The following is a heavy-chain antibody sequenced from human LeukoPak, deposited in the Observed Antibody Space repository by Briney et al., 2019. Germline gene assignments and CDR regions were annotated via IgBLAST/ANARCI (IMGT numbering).Heavy chain of an antibody. Sequence: SETLSLTCIVSGGSITSGRFSWSWIRQPAGKGLEWIGRLHTSGSTNYNPSLKSRVAISVDTSENQFSLKLNSVTAADTAVYYCTRTGYSSGYVDYWGQGTLVTVSS. CDR2: LHTSGST. V-gene: IGHV4-61*02. J-gene: IGHJ4*02. CDR3: TRTGYSSGYVDY. D-gene: IGHD5-18*01. CDR1: GGSITSGRFS.